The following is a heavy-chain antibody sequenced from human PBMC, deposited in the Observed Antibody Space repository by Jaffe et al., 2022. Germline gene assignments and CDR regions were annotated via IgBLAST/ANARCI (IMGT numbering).Heavy chain of an antibody. CDR3: VRENWWSFDY. Sequence: EVQLVESGGGMVQPGGSLRLSCAVSGFIGSDYYMSWVRQTPGKGLEWVGRSKNKDESYTSDYAASLKGRFTISRGDSKDSMYLQMNSLKIDDTAVYYCVRENWWSFDYWGQGALVIVSS. J-gene: IGHJ4*02. V-gene: IGHV3-72*01. CDR2: SKNKDESYTS. D-gene: IGHD3-16*01. CDR1: GFIGSDYY.